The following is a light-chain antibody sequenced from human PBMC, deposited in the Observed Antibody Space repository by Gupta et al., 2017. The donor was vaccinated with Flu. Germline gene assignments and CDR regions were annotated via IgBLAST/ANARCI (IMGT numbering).Light chain of an antibody. CDR3: QAWDSSTEV. J-gene: IGLJ3*02. CDR1: KLGDKY. V-gene: IGLV3-1*01. CDR2: QDN. Sequence: SYELTQPPSVSVSPGQTASITCSGDKLGDKYACWYQQKPGQSPVLVIYQDNKRPSGIPERFSGSNSGYTATLTISGTQAMDEADYYCQAWDSSTEVFGGGTKLTVL.